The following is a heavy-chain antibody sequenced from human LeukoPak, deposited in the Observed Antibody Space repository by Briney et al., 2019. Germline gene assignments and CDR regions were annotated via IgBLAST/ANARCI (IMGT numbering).Heavy chain of an antibody. D-gene: IGHD3-10*01. CDR2: IYYSGST. CDR3: ARSPVGKHLNSGPLFDY. V-gene: IGHV4-59*01. CDR1: GGSISSYY. J-gene: IGHJ4*02. Sequence: SETLSLTCTVSGGSISSYYWSRIRQPPGKGLEWIGYIYYSGSTNYNPSLKSRVTISVDTSKNQFSLKLSSVTAADTAVYYCARSPVGKHLNSGPLFDYWGQGTLVTVSS.